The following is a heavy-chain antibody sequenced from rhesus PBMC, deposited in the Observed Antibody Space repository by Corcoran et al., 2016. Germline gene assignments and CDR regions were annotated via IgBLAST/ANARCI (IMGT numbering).Heavy chain of an antibody. J-gene: IGHJ6*01. Sequence: EVQLVQSGAEVKRLGEALKISCKTSGYSFTSYWISWVRQMPGKGLEWMGAIDPSDSDTRNSPSFQGQVTISADKSISTAYLQWSSLKASDTATYYCAKESIAAAAYYYGLDSWGQGVVVTVSS. CDR3: AKESIAAAAYYYGLDS. CDR2: IDPSDSDT. D-gene: IGHD6-25*01. CDR1: GYSFTSYW. V-gene: IGHV5-2*01.